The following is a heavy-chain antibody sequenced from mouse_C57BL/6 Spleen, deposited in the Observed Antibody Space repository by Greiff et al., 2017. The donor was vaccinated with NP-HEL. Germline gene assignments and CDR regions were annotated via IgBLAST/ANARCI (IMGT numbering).Heavy chain of an antibody. CDR1: GFTFSSYA. Sequence: EVKLMESGGGLVKPGGSLKLSCAASGFTFSSYAMSWVRQTPEKRLEWVATISDGGSYTYYPDNVKGRFTISRDNAKNKLYLQMSHLKSEDTAMYYCARVPFAYWGQGTLVTVSA. CDR3: ARVPFAY. CDR2: ISDGGSYT. V-gene: IGHV5-4*03. J-gene: IGHJ3*01.